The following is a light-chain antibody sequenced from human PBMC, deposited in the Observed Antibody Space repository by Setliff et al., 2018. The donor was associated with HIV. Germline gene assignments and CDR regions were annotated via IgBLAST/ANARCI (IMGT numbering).Light chain of an antibody. J-gene: IGLJ2*01. CDR2: DVS. Sequence: QSALAQPASVSGSPGESITMSCTGTNSNIGGYNYVSWYQQYPGKAPKLLIFDVSQWPSGISDRFSGSKSGNTASLTISGVQTEDEALYYCSSYAHDDTFPVVFGGGTKVTVL. CDR3: SSYAHDDTFPVV. CDR1: NSNIGGYNY. V-gene: IGLV2-23*02.